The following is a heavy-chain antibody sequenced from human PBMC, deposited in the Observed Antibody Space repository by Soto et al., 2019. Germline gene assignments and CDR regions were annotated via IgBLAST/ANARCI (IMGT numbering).Heavy chain of an antibody. Sequence: TLSLTCAVSGGSISSGGYSWSWIRQPPGKGLEWIGYIYHSGSTYYNPSLKSRVTISVDRSKNQFSLKLSSVTAADTAVYYCARGSTPLDYYYYYGMDVWGQGTTVTVSS. V-gene: IGHV4-30-2*01. CDR2: IYHSGST. J-gene: IGHJ6*02. CDR3: ARGSTPLDYYYYYGMDV. CDR1: GGSISSGGYS.